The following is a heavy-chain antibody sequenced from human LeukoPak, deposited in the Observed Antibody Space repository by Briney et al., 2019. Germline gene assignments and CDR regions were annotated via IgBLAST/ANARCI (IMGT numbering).Heavy chain of an antibody. D-gene: IGHD3-10*01. J-gene: IGHJ4*02. CDR3: ARGRSGSYYNFDY. CDR1: GGSISSYF. V-gene: IGHV4-59*01. Sequence: SETLSVTRTVPGGSISSYFWSWIWQPPGKRLEWIGYIYYSGSPNYNPSLKSRVTISVDTSKNQFSLKLSTVTAADTAVYYCARGRSGSYYNFDYWGQGTLVTVSS. CDR2: IYYSGSP.